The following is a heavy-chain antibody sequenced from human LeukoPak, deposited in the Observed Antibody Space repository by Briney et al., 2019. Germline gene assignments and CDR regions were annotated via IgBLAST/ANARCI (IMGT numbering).Heavy chain of an antibody. CDR2: ISYDGSNK. CDR3: AKSCLDTYYDTLTGSDY. CDR1: GFTFSNYG. Sequence: GGSLRLSCAASGFTFSNYGMHWVRQAPGKGLEWVAIISYDGSNKYYADSVKGRFTISRDNSKNTLYLQMNSLRAEDTAVYYCAKSCLDTYYDTLTGSDYWGQGTLVSVSS. D-gene: IGHD3-9*01. J-gene: IGHJ4*02. V-gene: IGHV3-30*18.